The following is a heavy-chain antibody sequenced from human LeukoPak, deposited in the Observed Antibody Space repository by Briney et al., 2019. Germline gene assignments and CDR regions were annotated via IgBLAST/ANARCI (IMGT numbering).Heavy chain of an antibody. CDR1: GYTFTSYY. CDR2: INPSGGGT. D-gene: IGHD3-10*01. J-gene: IGHJ4*02. V-gene: IGHV1-2*02. CDR3: ARVNSTMVRGVIVFDY. Sequence: ASVKVSCKASGYTFTSYYMHWVRQAPGQGLEWMGIINPSGGGTNCAQKFQGRVTMTRDTSISTAYMELSRLRSDDTAVYYCARVNSTMVRGVIVFDYWGQGTLVTVSS.